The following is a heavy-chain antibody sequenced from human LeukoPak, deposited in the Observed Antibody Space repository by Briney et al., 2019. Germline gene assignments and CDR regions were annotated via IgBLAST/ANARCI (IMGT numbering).Heavy chain of an antibody. V-gene: IGHV4-34*01. CDR2: INHSGST. D-gene: IGHD4-17*01. J-gene: IGHJ4*02. CDR3: AREGRSSHSGY. CDR1: GGSFSGYY. Sequence: IPSETLSLTCAVYGGSFSGYYWSWVRQPPGKGLEWIGEINHSGSTNYNPSLKSRVTISVETSKNQFSLKLSSVTAADAAVYYCAREGRSSHSGYWGQGTLVTVSS.